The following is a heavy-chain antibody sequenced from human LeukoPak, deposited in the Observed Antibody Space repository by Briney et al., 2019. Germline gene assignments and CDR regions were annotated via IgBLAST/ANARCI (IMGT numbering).Heavy chain of an antibody. CDR2: ITGNGGST. V-gene: IGHV3-23*01. D-gene: IGHD3-22*01. J-gene: IGHJ3*02. CDR1: GFTFGDYA. CDR3: AKPGDSSGYSFIDM. Sequence: GRSLRLSCTASGFTFGDYALSWVRQAPGKGLEWVSAITGNGGSTSYTDSVKGRFTISRDNSKNTLYLQMNSLRAEDTAVYYCAKPGDSSGYSFIDMWGQGTMVTVSS.